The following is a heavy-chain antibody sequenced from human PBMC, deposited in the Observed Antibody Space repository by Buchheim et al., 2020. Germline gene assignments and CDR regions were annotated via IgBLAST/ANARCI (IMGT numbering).Heavy chain of an antibody. D-gene: IGHD3-3*01. CDR2: INHSGST. V-gene: IGHV4-34*01. CDR1: GGSFSGYY. Sequence: QVQLQQWGAGLLKPSETLSLTCAVYGGSFSGYYWSWIRQPPGKGLEWSGEINHSGSTNYNPSLKSRVTISVDTSKNTLSLTLSSVTAADTAVYYCARPGLRITIFGGNNLFDPWGQGTL. J-gene: IGHJ5*02. CDR3: ARPGLRITIFGGNNLFDP.